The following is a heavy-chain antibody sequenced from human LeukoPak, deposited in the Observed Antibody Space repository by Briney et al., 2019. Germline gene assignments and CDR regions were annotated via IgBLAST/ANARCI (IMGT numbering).Heavy chain of an antibody. D-gene: IGHD6-19*01. Sequence: GRSLRLSCAASGFTFSSYGMHWVRQAPGKGLEGVAVISYDGSNKYYADSVKGRFTISRDNSKNTLYLQMNSLRAEDTAVYYCAKGVVYSSGWYTNWGQGTLVTVSS. CDR2: ISYDGSNK. CDR3: AKGVVYSSGWYTN. V-gene: IGHV3-30*18. CDR1: GFTFSSYG. J-gene: IGHJ4*02.